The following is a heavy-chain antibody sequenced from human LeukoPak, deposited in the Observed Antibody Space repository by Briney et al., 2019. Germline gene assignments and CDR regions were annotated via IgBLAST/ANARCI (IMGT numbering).Heavy chain of an antibody. J-gene: IGHJ4*02. CDR2: ITSSSTYI. D-gene: IGHD3-10*01. V-gene: IGHV3-21*01. CDR1: GFTFSSYS. Sequence: GGSLRLSCAASGFTFSSYSMNWVRQAPGKGLEWVSSITSSSTYIYYADSVKGRFTISRDNAKNSLYLQMNSLRAEDTAVYYCARAGFVGGFDYWGQGTLVTVSS. CDR3: ARAGFVGGFDY.